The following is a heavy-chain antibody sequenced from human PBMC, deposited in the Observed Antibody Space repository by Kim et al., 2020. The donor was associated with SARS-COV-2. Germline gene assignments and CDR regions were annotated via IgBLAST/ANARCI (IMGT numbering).Heavy chain of an antibody. V-gene: IGHV3-23*03. D-gene: IGHD3-16*01. CDR2: LYSGGSST. CDR1: GFTFSSYA. J-gene: IGHJ6*02. Sequence: GGSLRLSCAASGFTFSSYAMSWVRQAPGKGLEWVSVLYSGGSSTYYADSVKGRFTISRDNSKNTLYLQMNSLRAEDTAVYYCAKSSAEWGTLGGDYYGMDVWGQGTTVTVSS. CDR3: AKSSAEWGTLGGDYYGMDV.